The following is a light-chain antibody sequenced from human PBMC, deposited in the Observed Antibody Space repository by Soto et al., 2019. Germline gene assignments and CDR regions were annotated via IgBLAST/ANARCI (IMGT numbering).Light chain of an antibody. CDR3: QQYGSSPST. CDR1: QSVTGTS. Sequence: EIVLTQSPGTLSLSPGESATLSCRASQSVTGTSLAWYQQKPGQAPRLLIYGASTRATGIPDRFSGSGSGPDFTLTISRLEPEDFAVYHCQQYGSSPSTFGQGTRLEIK. CDR2: GAS. J-gene: IGKJ5*01. V-gene: IGKV3-20*01.